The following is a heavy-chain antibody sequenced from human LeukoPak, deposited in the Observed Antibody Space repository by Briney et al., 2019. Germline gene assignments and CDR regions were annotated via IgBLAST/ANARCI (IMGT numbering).Heavy chain of an antibody. Sequence: GGSLRLSCAASGFTFSSYAMSWVRQAPGKGLEWVSAISGSGGSTYYADPVKGRFTISRDNSKNTLYLQMNSLRAEDTAVYYCAKDLYSSGWYAHLDYWGQGTLVTVSS. CDR3: AKDLYSSGWYAHLDY. J-gene: IGHJ4*02. D-gene: IGHD6-19*01. CDR1: GFTFSSYA. CDR2: ISGSGGST. V-gene: IGHV3-23*01.